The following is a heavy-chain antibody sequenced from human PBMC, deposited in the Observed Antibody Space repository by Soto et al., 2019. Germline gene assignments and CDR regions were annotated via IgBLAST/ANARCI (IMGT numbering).Heavy chain of an antibody. CDR1: NETLTTYG. J-gene: IGHJ6*02. D-gene: IGHD6-6*01. CDR2: GSGYSGHS. V-gene: IGHV1-18*01. Sequence: QVHLVQSGAEVKKPGASVKVSCKASNETLTTYGISWVRQAPGQGLERMGWGSGYSGHSSSAQEFQDRVIMTTDTSTNTAYMELRSLTSDDSAVYFCARDSSSSGYYYGMDVWGQGTTVTVSS. CDR3: ARDSSSSGYYYGMDV.